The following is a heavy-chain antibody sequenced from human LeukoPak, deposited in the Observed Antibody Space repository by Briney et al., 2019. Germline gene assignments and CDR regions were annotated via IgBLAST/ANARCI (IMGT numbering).Heavy chain of an antibody. J-gene: IGHJ2*01. Sequence: GGSLRLSCAASGFTFSSYSMNWVRQAPGKGLEWVSSISSSSSYIYYADSVKGRFTISRDNAKNSLYLQMNSLRAEDMAVYYCARDPKGWYFDLWGRGTLVTVSS. V-gene: IGHV3-21*01. CDR3: ARDPKGWYFDL. CDR1: GFTFSSYS. CDR2: ISSSSSYI.